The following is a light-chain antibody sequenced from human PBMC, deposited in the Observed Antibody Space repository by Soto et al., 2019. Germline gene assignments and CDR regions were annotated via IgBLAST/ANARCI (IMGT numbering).Light chain of an antibody. CDR3: SSYTSSSTLVV. CDR2: DVS. V-gene: IGLV2-14*01. Sequence: QSALTQPASVSGSPGQSITISCTGTSSDVGGYNYVSWHQQHPRKAPKLMIYDVSNRPSGVSNRFSGSKSGNTASLTISGLRAEDEADYYCSSYTSSSTLVVFGGGTKLTVL. J-gene: IGLJ2*01. CDR1: SSDVGGYNY.